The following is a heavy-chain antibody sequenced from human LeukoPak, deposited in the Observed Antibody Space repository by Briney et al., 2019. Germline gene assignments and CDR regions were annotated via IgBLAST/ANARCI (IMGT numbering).Heavy chain of an antibody. V-gene: IGHV3-74*01. CDR3: AKRIQSAMATGY. J-gene: IGHJ4*02. CDR2: INTDGSTI. D-gene: IGHD5-18*01. CDR1: GFTFSSYW. Sequence: PGGSLRLSCAASGFTFSSYWMHWVRQAPGKGLVWVSRINTDGSTINYADSVKGRFTISRDNSKNTLYLQMNSLRAEDTAVYYCAKRIQSAMATGYWGQGTLVTVSS.